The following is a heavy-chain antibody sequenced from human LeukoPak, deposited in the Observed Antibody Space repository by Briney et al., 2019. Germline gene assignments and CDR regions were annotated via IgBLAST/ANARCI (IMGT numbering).Heavy chain of an antibody. CDR1: GGTFSGYY. Sequence: SENLSLNCAVYGGTFSGYYWSWIRQPPGKGLEWIGEINHSGSTNYNPSLKSRVTISVDTSKNQFSLKLSSVTAADTAVYYCARGYCSGGSCYRYWGQGTLVTVSS. J-gene: IGHJ4*02. D-gene: IGHD2-15*01. V-gene: IGHV4-34*01. CDR2: INHSGST. CDR3: ARGYCSGGSCYRY.